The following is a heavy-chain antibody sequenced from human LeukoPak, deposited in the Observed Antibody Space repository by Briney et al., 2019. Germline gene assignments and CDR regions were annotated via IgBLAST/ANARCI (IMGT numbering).Heavy chain of an antibody. V-gene: IGHV3-23*01. CDR1: GFSFSNFV. CDR2: ISGSGGST. J-gene: IGHJ6*02. Sequence: GGSLRLSCAASGFSFSNFVMNWVRQAPGKGLEWVSAISGSGGSTYYADSVKGRFTISRDNSKNTLYLQMNSLRAEDTAVYYCAKETIAVAELFYYYYYGMDVWGQGTTVTVSS. CDR3: AKETIAVAELFYYYYYGMDV. D-gene: IGHD6-19*01.